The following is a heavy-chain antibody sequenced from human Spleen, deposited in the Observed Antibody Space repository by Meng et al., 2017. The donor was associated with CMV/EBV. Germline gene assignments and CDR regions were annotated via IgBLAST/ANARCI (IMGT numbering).Heavy chain of an antibody. CDR2: INPSAGTT. V-gene: IGHV1-46*01. CDR3: ARGFRSYYFDS. J-gene: IGHJ4*02. CDR1: GHILTSHY. D-gene: IGHD3-3*01. Sequence: SCKASGHILTSHYFHGVRQAPGQGLEWLGVINPSAGTTAYARKFQVRVTMTRDTSTRTVYMELSSLRSEDTAIYYCARGFRSYYFDSWGQGTLVTVSS.